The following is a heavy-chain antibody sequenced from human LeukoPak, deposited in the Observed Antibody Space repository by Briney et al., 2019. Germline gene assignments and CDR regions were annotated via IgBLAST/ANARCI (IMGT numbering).Heavy chain of an antibody. Sequence: SETLSLTCTVSSGSISSTTYYWGWIRQPGGRGREWRVSTYESGSTYYNPSLKSRVTISVDTSKNQFSLKLSSLTPADTAVYYCARSSRLRYYYIDVWGKGTAVTVSS. CDR3: ARSSRLRYYYIDV. V-gene: IGHV4-39*07. D-gene: IGHD6-6*01. CDR1: SGSISSTTYY. J-gene: IGHJ6*03. CDR2: TYESGST.